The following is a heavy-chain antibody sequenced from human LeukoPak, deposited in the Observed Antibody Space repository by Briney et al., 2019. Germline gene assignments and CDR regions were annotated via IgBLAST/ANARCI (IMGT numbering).Heavy chain of an antibody. CDR1: GDSFSSNSAA. V-gene: IGHV6-1*01. CDR2: TYYRSKWHN. J-gene: IGHJ6*02. CDR3: ARLGYNDSGSYYYYYNMDV. Sequence: SQTLSLTCAISGDSFSSNSAAWNWIRQSPSRGLEWLGRTYYRSKWHNDYAVSVKSRITINPDTSKNHFSLQLNSVTPEDTAVYYCARLGYNDSGSYYYYYNMDVWGQGTTVTVSS. D-gene: IGHD3-10*01.